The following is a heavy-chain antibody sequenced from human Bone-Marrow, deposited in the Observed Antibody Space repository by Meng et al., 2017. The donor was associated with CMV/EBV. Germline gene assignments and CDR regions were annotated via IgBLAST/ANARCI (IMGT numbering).Heavy chain of an antibody. Sequence: SETLSLTCTVSGGSISSYYWSWIRQPPGKGLEWIGYIYYSGSTNYNPSLKSRVTISVDTSKNQFSLKLSSVTAADTAVYYCARFGVVTQPFYYYGMDVCGQGTTVTASS. D-gene: IGHD3-3*01. V-gene: IGHV4-59*01. CDR2: IYYSGST. CDR1: GGSISSYY. J-gene: IGHJ6*02. CDR3: ARFGVVTQPFYYYGMDV.